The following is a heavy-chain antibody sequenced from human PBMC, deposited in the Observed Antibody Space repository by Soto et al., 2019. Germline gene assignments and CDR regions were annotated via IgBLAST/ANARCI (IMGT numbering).Heavy chain of an antibody. J-gene: IGHJ5*02. CDR2: IIPIFGTA. Sequence: GASVKVSCKASGGTFSSYAISWVRQAPGQGLEWMGGIIPIFGTANYAQKFQGRVTITADESTSTAYMELSSLRSEDTAVYYCARVKDSSAWFDPWGQGTLVTVSS. V-gene: IGHV1-69*13. CDR3: ARVKDSSAWFDP. CDR1: GGTFSSYA. D-gene: IGHD6-19*01.